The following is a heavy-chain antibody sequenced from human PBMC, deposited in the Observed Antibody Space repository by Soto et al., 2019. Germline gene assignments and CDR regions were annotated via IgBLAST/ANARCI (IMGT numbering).Heavy chain of an antibody. V-gene: IGHV4-39*01. CDR3: ARARSRASGTTTVTTLIDY. CDR2: IYYSGST. CDR1: GGSISSSSYY. J-gene: IGHJ4*02. Sequence: SETLSLTCTVSGGSISSSSYYWGWIRQPPGKGLEWIGSIYYSGSTYYNPSLKSRVTISVDTSKNQFSLKLSSVTAADTAVYYCARARSRASGTTTVTTLIDYWGQGTLVTVSS. D-gene: IGHD4-17*01.